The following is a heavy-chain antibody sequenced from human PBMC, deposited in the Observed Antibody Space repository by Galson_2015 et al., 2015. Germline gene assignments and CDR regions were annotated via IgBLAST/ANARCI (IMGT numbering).Heavy chain of an antibody. Sequence: SLRLSCAASGFTFSSYTMTWVRQAPGKGLEWASSIIGSGDSTDYAASVKGRFTISRDNSKNTLYLQMNSLRAEDTAVYYCAKPHTVVTPRDAFDGWGQGTMVTVSS. CDR1: GFTFSSYT. V-gene: IGHV3-23*01. D-gene: IGHD4-23*01. J-gene: IGHJ3*01. CDR3: AKPHTVVTPRDAFDG. CDR2: IIGSGDST.